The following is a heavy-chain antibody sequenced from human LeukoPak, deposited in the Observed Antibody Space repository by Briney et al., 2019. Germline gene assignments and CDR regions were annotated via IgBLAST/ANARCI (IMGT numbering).Heavy chain of an antibody. Sequence: ASVKVSCKASGYTFTSYGISWVRQAPGQGLEWMGWISVDNGNTNYLQKFQDRVTLTTDTSTDTAYMELRSLRSDDTAVYYCARDSWARAYDADYWGQGTLVTVSS. J-gene: IGHJ4*02. D-gene: IGHD5-12*01. V-gene: IGHV1-18*01. CDR3: ARDSWARAYDADY. CDR1: GYTFTSYG. CDR2: ISVDNGNT.